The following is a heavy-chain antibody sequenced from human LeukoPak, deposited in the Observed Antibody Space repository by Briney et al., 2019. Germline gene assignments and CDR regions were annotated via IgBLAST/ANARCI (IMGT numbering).Heavy chain of an antibody. J-gene: IGHJ4*02. CDR3: AGYCSGGSCYSVKDY. Sequence: PSETLSLTCTVSGYSISSGYYWGWIRQPPGKGLEWIGSIYHSGSTYYNPSLKSRVTISVDTSKNQFSLKLSSVTAADTAVYYCAGYCSGGSCYSVKDYWGQGTLVTVSS. CDR2: IYHSGST. V-gene: IGHV4-38-2*02. CDR1: GYSISSGYY. D-gene: IGHD2-15*01.